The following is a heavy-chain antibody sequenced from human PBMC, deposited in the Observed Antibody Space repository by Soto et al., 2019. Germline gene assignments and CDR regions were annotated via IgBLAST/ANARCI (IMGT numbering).Heavy chain of an antibody. CDR2: IYYSGST. V-gene: IGHV4-39*01. D-gene: IGHD5-18*01. J-gene: IGHJ4*02. Sequence: PSETLSLTCTVSGGSISSSSYYWGWIRQPPGKGLEWIGSIYYSGSTYYNPSLKSRVTISVDTSKNQFSLKLSSVTAADTAVYYCARQGYSYPYYFDYWGQGTLVTVSS. CDR1: GGSISSSSYY. CDR3: ARQGYSYPYYFDY.